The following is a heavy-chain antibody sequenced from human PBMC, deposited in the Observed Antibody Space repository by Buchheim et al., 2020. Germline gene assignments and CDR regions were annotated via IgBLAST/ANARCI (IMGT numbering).Heavy chain of an antibody. D-gene: IGHD3-22*01. Sequence: QVQLVESGGGVVQPGRSLRLSCAASGFTFSSYGMHWVRQAPGKGLEWVAVIWYDGSNKYYADSVKGRFTISRDNSKNTLYLQMNSLRAEDTAVYYCARDNLPTYYYDSSGCPEAHWGQGTL. CDR2: IWYDGSNK. CDR1: GFTFSSYG. V-gene: IGHV3-33*01. J-gene: IGHJ4*02. CDR3: ARDNLPTYYYDSSGCPEAH.